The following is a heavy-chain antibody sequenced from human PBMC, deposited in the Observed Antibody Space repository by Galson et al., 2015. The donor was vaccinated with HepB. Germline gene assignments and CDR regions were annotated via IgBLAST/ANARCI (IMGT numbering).Heavy chain of an antibody. V-gene: IGHV4-34*01. CDR2: VNHSGST. D-gene: IGHD1-26*01. CDR3: ARGPSGNYNNDYYYYGMDV. CDR1: GGSFRGSY. Sequence: SETLSLTCAVYGGSFRGSYWSWIRQPPGKGLECIGEVNHSGSTNYNPSLKSRVTIPVDTSKNQFSLRLSSVTAADTAVYYCARGPSGNYNNDYYYYGMDVWGQGTAVTVSS. J-gene: IGHJ6*02.